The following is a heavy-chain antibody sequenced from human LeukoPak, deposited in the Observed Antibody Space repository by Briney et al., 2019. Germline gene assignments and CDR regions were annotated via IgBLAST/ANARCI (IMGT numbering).Heavy chain of an antibody. CDR1: GFTFGSYA. Sequence: QTGGSLRLSCAASGFTFGSYAMSWVRQAPGKGLEWVSTIGGGSETTSYADSAKGRFTISRDNAKNSLYLQMNSLRAEDTAVYYCARVLLSGDYYYYGMDVWGQGTTVTVSS. V-gene: IGHV3-23*01. CDR3: ARVLLSGDYYYYGMDV. J-gene: IGHJ6*02. CDR2: IGGGSETT. D-gene: IGHD2-21*01.